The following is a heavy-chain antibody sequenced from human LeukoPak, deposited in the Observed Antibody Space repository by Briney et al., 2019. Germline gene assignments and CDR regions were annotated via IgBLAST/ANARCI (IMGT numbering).Heavy chain of an antibody. D-gene: IGHD7-27*01. CDR3: ARELLGAFDY. CDR1: GLTFSGYS. J-gene: IGHJ4*02. CDR2: ISYDGSKK. V-gene: IGHV3-30*03. Sequence: GGSLRLSCAASGLTFSGYSMSCVRQALGKGMEWVAVISYDGSKKYYADSVKGRFTITRDNYKNTLYLQMNSLRAEDTAVYYCARELLGAFDYWGQGTLVTVSS.